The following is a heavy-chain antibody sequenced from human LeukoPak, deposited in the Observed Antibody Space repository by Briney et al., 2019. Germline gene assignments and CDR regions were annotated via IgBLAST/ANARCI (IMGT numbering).Heavy chain of an antibody. CDR2: ISYDGSNK. J-gene: IGHJ4*02. CDR3: AKDVYYYDSSGYYPI. D-gene: IGHD3-22*01. V-gene: IGHV3-30*18. Sequence: QAGGSLRLSCAASGFTFSSYGMHWVRQAPGKGLEWVAVISYDGSNKYYADSVKGRFTISRDNSKNTLYLQMNSLRAEDTAVYYCAKDVYYYDSSGYYPIWGQGTLVTVSS. CDR1: GFTFSSYG.